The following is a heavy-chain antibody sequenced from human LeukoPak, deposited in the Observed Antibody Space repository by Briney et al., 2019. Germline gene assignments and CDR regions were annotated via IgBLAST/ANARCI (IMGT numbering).Heavy chain of an antibody. Sequence: SETLSLTCTVSGGSISGYYWSWIRQPPGKGLEYIGDIYYSGSPNYNPSLKSRVTISVDTSKNQFSLRLSSVTAADTAIYYCARAGGGRPFDPWGQGTLVTVSS. CDR3: ARAGGGRPFDP. CDR1: GGSISGYY. V-gene: IGHV4-59*01. CDR2: IYYSGSP. J-gene: IGHJ5*02. D-gene: IGHD6-6*01.